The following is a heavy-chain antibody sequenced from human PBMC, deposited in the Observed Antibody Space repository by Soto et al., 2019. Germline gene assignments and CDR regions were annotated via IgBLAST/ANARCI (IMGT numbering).Heavy chain of an antibody. D-gene: IGHD2-8*01. CDR2: ISGTGFTT. J-gene: IGHJ4*02. CDR1: GYSFTSYW. Sequence: GESVKISCXGSGYSFTSYWIGWVRQAPGGGLEWIAFISGTGFTTYYADSAWPRFTISRDNSQSALFLQMDSLTVDDSGIYFCARGGVYWGQGVPVTVSS. V-gene: IGHV3-23*01. CDR3: ARGGVY.